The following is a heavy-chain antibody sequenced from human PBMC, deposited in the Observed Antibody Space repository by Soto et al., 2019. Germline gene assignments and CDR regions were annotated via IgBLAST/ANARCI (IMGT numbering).Heavy chain of an antibody. CDR3: AHKGGGDRILDY. CDR1: GFSLSASGVG. CDR2: IYWDDAK. J-gene: IGHJ4*02. D-gene: IGHD3-16*01. V-gene: IGHV2-5*02. Sequence: QITLKESGPTLVKPTQTLTLTCTFSGFSLSASGVGVGWIRQPPGKALEWLAIIYWDDAKHYSPSLKSSLTIPKDTSKNQVVLKMTNMGPVDTATYYCAHKGGGDRILDYWGQGTLVTVSS.